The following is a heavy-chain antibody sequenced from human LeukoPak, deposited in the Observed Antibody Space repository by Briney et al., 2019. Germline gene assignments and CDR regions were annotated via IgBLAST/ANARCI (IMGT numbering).Heavy chain of an antibody. Sequence: GASVRVTCKASGYTFTSFGISWVRQAPGQGLEWMGWINTYKGNTNYAQKFQGRVTMTTDTSTNTAYLELRSLKSDDTAVYYCTRHVDNRNFKWFDPWGQGTLVTVSS. CDR2: INTYKGNT. J-gene: IGHJ5*02. D-gene: IGHD1-14*01. CDR1: GYTFTSFG. CDR3: TRHVDNRNFKWFDP. V-gene: IGHV1-18*01.